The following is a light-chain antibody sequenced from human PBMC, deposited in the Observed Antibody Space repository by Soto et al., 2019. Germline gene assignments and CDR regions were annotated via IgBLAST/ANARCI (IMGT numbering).Light chain of an antibody. CDR3: ASYTAASTMV. V-gene: IGLV2-14*03. Sequence: QSVLTQPASVSGSLAQSITISCTGTRSDIGSRNSVSWYRHHPGKAPKLMIYDFNIRPSGVSHRFSGSKSGNAASLTISGLQAEDEADYSCASYTAASTMVFGGGTKVTVL. CDR1: RSDIGSRNS. CDR2: DFN. J-gene: IGLJ2*01.